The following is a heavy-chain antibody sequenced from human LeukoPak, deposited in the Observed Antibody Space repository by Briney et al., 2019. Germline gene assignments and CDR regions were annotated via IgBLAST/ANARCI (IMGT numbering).Heavy chain of an antibody. CDR3: AHVKAYYDFWSGYSGYFDY. V-gene: IGHV2-5*02. CDR2: IYWDDDK. J-gene: IGHJ4*02. CDR1: GFSLSTSGVG. Sequence: SGPTLVKPTQTLTLTCTFSGFSLSTSGVGVGWIRQPPGKALEWLALIYWDDDKRYSPSLKSRLTITKGTSKNQVVLTMTNMDPVDTATYYCAHVKAYYDFWSGYSGYFDYWGQGTLVTVSS. D-gene: IGHD3-3*01.